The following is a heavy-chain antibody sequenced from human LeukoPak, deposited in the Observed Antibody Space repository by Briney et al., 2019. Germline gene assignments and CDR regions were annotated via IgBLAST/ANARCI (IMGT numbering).Heavy chain of an antibody. CDR3: ARVGRLGFDY. J-gene: IGHJ4*02. CDR2: ISSGGDSI. V-gene: IGHV3-11*04. D-gene: IGHD3-10*01. CDR1: GITFSDHY. Sequence: GGSLRLSCAASGITFSDHYMSWIRQAPGKGLEWLSYISSGGDSIYYADSVKGRFTISRDNAKNSVSLQMNSLRAEDTAVYYCARVGRLGFDYWGQGTLVTVSS.